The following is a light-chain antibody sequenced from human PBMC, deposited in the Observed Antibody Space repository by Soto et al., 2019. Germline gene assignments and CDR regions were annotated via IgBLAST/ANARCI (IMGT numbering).Light chain of an antibody. CDR3: QQYNSYSRT. V-gene: IGKV1-5*03. Sequence: DIQMTQSPSTLSASVGDRVTITCRARQSSSSWLAWYQQKPGKAPKLLIYKASSLESGVPSRFSGSGSGTEFTLNISSLQPDDFATYYCQQYNSYSRTFGKGTKVEIK. CDR2: KAS. J-gene: IGKJ1*01. CDR1: QSSSSW.